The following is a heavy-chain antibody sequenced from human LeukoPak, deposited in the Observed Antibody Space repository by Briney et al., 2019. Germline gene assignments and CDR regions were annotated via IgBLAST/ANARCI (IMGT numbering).Heavy chain of an antibody. Sequence: GEPLKISCKGSGYSFSDYWIGWVRQMPGKDLEWMGIIYPGDSDTRYSPSFQGQVTIPADKSINTASLQWSSLKASDTAMYYCARRYGGYVGWGQGTLVTVSS. CDR3: ARRYGGYVG. J-gene: IGHJ4*02. CDR1: GYSFSDYW. V-gene: IGHV5-51*01. D-gene: IGHD5-12*01. CDR2: IYPGDSDT.